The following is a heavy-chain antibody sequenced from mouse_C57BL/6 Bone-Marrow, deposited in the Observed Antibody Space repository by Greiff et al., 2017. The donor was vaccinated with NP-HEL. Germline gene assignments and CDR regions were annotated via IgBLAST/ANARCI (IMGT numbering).Heavy chain of an antibody. CDR3: ARTSIYYDYGGPFAY. CDR2: ISDGGSYT. J-gene: IGHJ3*01. Sequence: EVMLVESGGGLVKPGGSLKLSCAASGFTFSSYAMSWVRQTPEKRLEWVATISDGGSYTYYPDNVKGRFTISRDNAKNNLYLQMSHLKSEDTAMYYCARTSIYYDYGGPFAYWGQGTLVTVSA. V-gene: IGHV5-4*03. CDR1: GFTFSSYA. D-gene: IGHD2-4*01.